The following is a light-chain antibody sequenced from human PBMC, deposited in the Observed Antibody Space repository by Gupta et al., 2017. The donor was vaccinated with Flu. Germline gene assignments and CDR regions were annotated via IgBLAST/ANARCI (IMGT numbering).Light chain of an antibody. CDR1: QSLVHSEVNTY. Sequence: VTLGQPASNSCRSSQSLVHSEVNTYLHGFKQRQGQSPRRLIMKDSNRESGVPDRFSGRGSGNDFTLKIRSVEADDVGVYYGRKGKGCLDAFGQGTKLEIK. CDR2: KDS. CDR3: RKGKGCLDA. J-gene: IGKJ2*01. V-gene: IGKV2-30*02.